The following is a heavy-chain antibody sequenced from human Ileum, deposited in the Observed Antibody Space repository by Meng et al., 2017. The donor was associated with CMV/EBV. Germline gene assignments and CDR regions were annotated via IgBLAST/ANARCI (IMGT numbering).Heavy chain of an antibody. Sequence: HPRQSRTGVVKPPETLSLTSAVHGGSLRHSSWTWIRQAPGKGLEWIGEIHPSGITNYNPSLESRVTISEDTSNNQFSLRLTSLTAGDTAVYYCARGWDNNKVGVHWGQGTLVTVSS. J-gene: IGHJ4*02. CDR1: GGSLRHSS. V-gene: IGHV4-34*01. CDR2: IHPSGIT. CDR3: ARGWDNNKVGVH. D-gene: IGHD1/OR15-1a*01.